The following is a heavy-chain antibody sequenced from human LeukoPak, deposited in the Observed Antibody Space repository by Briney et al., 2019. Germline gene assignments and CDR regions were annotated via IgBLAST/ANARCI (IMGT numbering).Heavy chain of an antibody. Sequence: PGGSLRLSFAASGFTFSSYGMHWVRQAPGKGLEGVAVISYDGSNKYYADSVKGRFTISRDNSKNTLYLQMNSLRAEDTAVYYCAKVEYSYGYPGYYYYYMDVWGKGTTVTVSS. J-gene: IGHJ6*03. CDR2: ISYDGSNK. CDR1: GFTFSSYG. CDR3: AKVEYSYGYPGYYYYYMDV. D-gene: IGHD5-18*01. V-gene: IGHV3-30*18.